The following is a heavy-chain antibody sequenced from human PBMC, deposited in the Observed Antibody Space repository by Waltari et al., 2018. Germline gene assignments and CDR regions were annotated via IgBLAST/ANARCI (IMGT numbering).Heavy chain of an antibody. CDR2: IRSKPNNYAT. CDR3: TGGAVTGTDF. J-gene: IGHJ4*02. D-gene: IGHD6-13*01. Sequence: EVQVVESGGGLVQPGGPLKLSCATSGFTFSASTIHWVRQTSGKGLEWIGRIRSKPNNYATRYTASVEGRFTISRDDSENTAYLQMSSLMTEDTAVYYCTGGAVTGTDFWGQGTLVTVSS. CDR1: GFTFSAST. V-gene: IGHV3-73*01.